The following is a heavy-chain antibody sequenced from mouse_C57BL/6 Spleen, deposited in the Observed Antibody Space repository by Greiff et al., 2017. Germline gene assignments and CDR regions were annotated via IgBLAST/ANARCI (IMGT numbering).Heavy chain of an antibody. J-gene: IGHJ4*01. CDR2: INPGSGGT. CDR1: GYAFTNYL. D-gene: IGHD1-1*02. Sequence: QVHVKQSGAELVRPGTSVKVSCKASGYAFTNYLIEWVKQRPGQGLEWIGVINPGSGGTNYDEKFKGKATLTADKSSSTAYMQLSSLTSEDSAVYFCARNMGRYAMDYWGQGTSVTVSS. V-gene: IGHV1-54*01. CDR3: ARNMGRYAMDY.